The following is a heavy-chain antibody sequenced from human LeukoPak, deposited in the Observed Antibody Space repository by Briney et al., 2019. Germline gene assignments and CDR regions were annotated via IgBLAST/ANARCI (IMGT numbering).Heavy chain of an antibody. Sequence: PSETLSLTCTVSGGSMSSYYWSWIRQPPGKGLEWIGYIYYSGSTNYNPSLKSRVTISVDTSKNQFSLKLSSVTAADTAVYYCARSATVTTSPFDLWGRGTLVTVSS. CDR3: ARSATVTTSPFDL. D-gene: IGHD4-17*01. J-gene: IGHJ2*01. CDR1: GGSMSSYY. CDR2: IYYSGST. V-gene: IGHV4-59*08.